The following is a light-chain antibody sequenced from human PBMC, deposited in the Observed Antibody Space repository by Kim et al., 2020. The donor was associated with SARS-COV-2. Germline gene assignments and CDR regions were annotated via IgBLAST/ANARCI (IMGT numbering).Light chain of an antibody. Sequence: ASGGDRVTITCRASQSISSWLAWYQQEPGKAPKLLIYKASSLESGVPSRFSRSGSGTEFTLTISSLQPDDFATYYCQQYNSYSPSFGQGTKVDIK. CDR2: KAS. V-gene: IGKV1-5*03. J-gene: IGKJ1*01. CDR1: QSISSW. CDR3: QQYNSYSPS.